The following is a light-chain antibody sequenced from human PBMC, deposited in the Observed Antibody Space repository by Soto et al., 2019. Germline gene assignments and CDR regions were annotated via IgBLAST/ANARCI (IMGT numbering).Light chain of an antibody. V-gene: IGKV3-20*01. Sequence: IVLAPSPGTLCLSPGERATLSCRACQSVSSSYLAWYQQKPGQAPRLLIYGASSRATGIPDRFSGSVSGTGFTLTISRLEPEDFAVYYCQQYGSSPPWTFGQGTKVDIK. CDR3: QQYGSSPPWT. CDR2: GAS. CDR1: QSVSSSY. J-gene: IGKJ1*01.